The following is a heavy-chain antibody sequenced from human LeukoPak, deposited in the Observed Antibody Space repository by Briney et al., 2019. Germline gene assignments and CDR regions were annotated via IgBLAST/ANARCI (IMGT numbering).Heavy chain of an antibody. CDR3: AKIPRYGDYYFDY. J-gene: IGHJ4*02. V-gene: IGHV3-23*01. D-gene: IGHD4-17*01. CDR1: GFTFSSYA. CDR2: ISGSGGST. Sequence: SGGSLRLSCAASGFTFSSYAMSWVRQPPGKGLEWVSAISGSGGSTYYADSVKGRFTISRDNSKNTLYLQMNSLRAEDTAVYYCAKIPRYGDYYFDYWGQGTLVTVSS.